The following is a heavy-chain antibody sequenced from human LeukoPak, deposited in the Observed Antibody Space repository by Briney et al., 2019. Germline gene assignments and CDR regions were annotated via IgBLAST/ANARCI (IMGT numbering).Heavy chain of an antibody. V-gene: IGHV1-2*02. J-gene: IGHJ4*02. Sequence: ATVKVSCKASGYTFTGYYMNWVRQAPGQGLEWMGWVNPNNGGTNYAQKFQGRVTMTRDTSISTAYMELSSLRSDDTAMYYCTRALASDSWGQGALVTVSS. CDR2: VNPNNGGT. CDR1: GYTFTGYY. D-gene: IGHD6-13*01. CDR3: TRALASDS.